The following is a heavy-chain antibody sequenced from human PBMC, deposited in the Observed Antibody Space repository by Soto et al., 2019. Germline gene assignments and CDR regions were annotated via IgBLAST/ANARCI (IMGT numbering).Heavy chain of an antibody. CDR2: ISGSGGST. CDR3: AKPDIAAAGTLPAGYYYGMDV. Sequence: GGSLRLSCAASGFTFSSYAMSWVRQAPGKGLEWVSAISGSGGSTYYADSVKGRFTISRDNSKNTLYLQMNSLRAEDTAVYYCAKPDIAAAGTLPAGYYYGMDVWGQGTTVTVSS. CDR1: GFTFSSYA. J-gene: IGHJ6*02. D-gene: IGHD6-13*01. V-gene: IGHV3-23*01.